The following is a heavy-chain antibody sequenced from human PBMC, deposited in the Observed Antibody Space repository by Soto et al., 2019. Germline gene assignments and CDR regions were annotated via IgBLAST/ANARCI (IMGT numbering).Heavy chain of an antibody. D-gene: IGHD3-16*01. CDR3: ARGTSP. CDR1: GGSISSGGYS. CDR2: IYHSGSP. V-gene: IGHV4-30-2*01. Sequence: PSETLSLTCAVSGGSISSGGYSWSWIRQPPGKGLEWIGYIYHSGSPYYNPSLKSRVTISVDRSKNQFSLKLSSVTAADTAVYYCARGTSPWGQGTLVTVSS. J-gene: IGHJ5*02.